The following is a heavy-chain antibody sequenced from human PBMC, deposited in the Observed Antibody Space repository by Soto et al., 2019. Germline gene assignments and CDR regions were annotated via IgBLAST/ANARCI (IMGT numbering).Heavy chain of an antibody. D-gene: IGHD3-22*01. CDR2: TYYRSKWYN. Sequence: SQTLSLTCAISGDSVSSNSAAWNWISPSPSRGLEWRGRTYYRSKWYNDYAVSVKSRITINPDTSKNQFSLQLNSVSPEDTAVYYCARETVGLVVGVPFSSYSGMDVWGQGTTVTVSS. CDR1: GDSVSSNSAA. J-gene: IGHJ6*02. V-gene: IGHV6-1*01. CDR3: ARETVGLVVGVPFSSYSGMDV.